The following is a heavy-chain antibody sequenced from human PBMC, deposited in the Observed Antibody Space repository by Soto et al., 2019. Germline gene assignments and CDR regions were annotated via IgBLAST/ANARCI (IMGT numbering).Heavy chain of an antibody. Sequence: DVQLVESGGVVVQPGGSLRLSCAVSGFTFDDYAMHWVRQAPGKGMEWVSLISWDGVSTYYADSVKGRFTISRDNSKNSLYLQMNSLRTEDTALYYCAKDIGDGISWSFDYWGQGTLVTVAS. J-gene: IGHJ4*02. CDR2: ISWDGVST. CDR3: AKDIGDGISWSFDY. CDR1: GFTFDDYA. D-gene: IGHD6-13*01. V-gene: IGHV3-43*01.